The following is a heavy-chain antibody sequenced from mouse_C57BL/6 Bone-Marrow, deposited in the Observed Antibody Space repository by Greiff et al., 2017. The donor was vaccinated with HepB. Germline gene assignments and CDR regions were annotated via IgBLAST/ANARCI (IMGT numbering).Heavy chain of an antibody. CDR2: ISSGGSYT. V-gene: IGHV5-6*01. CDR1: GFTFSSYG. D-gene: IGHD4-1*01. CDR3: AQHIWDPDYFDY. J-gene: IGHJ2*01. Sequence: EVKLVESGGDLVKPGGSLKLSCAASGFTFSSYGMSWVRQTPDKRLEWVATISSGGSYTYYPDSVKGRFTISRDNAKKTLYMQMSSLKSEDTAMYYCAQHIWDPDYFDYWGQGTTLTDSS.